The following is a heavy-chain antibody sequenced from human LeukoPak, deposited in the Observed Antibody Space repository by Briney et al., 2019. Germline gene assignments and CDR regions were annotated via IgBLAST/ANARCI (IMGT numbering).Heavy chain of an antibody. CDR1: GGSISSGGYY. Sequence: SETLSLTCTVSGGSISSGGYYWSWIRQPPGKGLECIGYIYHSGSTYYNPSLKSRVTISVDRSKNQFSLKLSSVTAADTAVYYCARALRYGSGLYAFDIWGQGTMVTVSS. CDR2: IYHSGST. D-gene: IGHD3-10*01. CDR3: ARALRYGSGLYAFDI. J-gene: IGHJ3*02. V-gene: IGHV4-30-2*01.